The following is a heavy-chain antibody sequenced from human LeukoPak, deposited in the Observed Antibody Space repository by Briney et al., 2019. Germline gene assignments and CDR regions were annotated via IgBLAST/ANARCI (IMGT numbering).Heavy chain of an antibody. J-gene: IGHJ4*02. CDR2: IHYSGRT. CDR1: GGSISSYY. D-gene: IGHD4-17*01. CDR3: ARGTVTTPYFFDY. Sequence: SETLSLTCTVSGGSISSYYWSWVRQPPGKGLEWIGYIHYSGRTNYNPSLKSRVTISVDTSKNQFSLKLSSVTAADTAVYYCARGTVTTPYFFDYWGQGTLVTVSS. V-gene: IGHV4-59*01.